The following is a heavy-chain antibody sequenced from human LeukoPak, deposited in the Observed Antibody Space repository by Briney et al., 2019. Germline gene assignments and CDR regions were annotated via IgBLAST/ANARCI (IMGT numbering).Heavy chain of an antibody. J-gene: IGHJ4*02. D-gene: IGHD3-22*01. CDR1: GFTFSSYS. CDR3: ARVGSGYYRYYFDY. V-gene: IGHV4-34*01. CDR2: INHSGST. Sequence: GSLRLSCAASGFTFSSYSMNWIRQPPGKGLEWIGEINHSGSTNYNPSLKSRVTISVDTSKNQISLKLSSVTAADTAVYYCARVGSGYYRYYFDYWGQGTLVTVSS.